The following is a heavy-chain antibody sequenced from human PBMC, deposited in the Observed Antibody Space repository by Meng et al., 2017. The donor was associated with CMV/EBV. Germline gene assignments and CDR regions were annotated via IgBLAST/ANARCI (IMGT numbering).Heavy chain of an antibody. J-gene: IGHJ4*02. CDR3: AKKKFIWSSPNSYREALDD. CDR1: GFTFSSYC. D-gene: IGHD2-2*02. V-gene: IGHV3-33*06. Sequence: SLIISFAASGFTFSSYCMYWVRQAPGKGLEWLAVIWYDGSNKYYVHSVKGRFTISSDNSKNKLYLPRNSLRAEDTVVYYCAKKKFIWSSPNSYREALDDWGQGTLVTVSS. CDR2: IWYDGSNK.